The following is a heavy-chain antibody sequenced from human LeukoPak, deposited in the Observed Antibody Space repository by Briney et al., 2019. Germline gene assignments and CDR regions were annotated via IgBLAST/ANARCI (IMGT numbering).Heavy chain of an antibody. CDR3: ARGEITIFGLFDY. D-gene: IGHD3-3*01. Sequence: GGFLRLSCAASGFTFSSYWMSWVRQAPGKGLEWVANIKQDGSEKYYVDSVKGRFTISRDNAKNSLYLQMNSLRAEDTAVYYCARGEITIFGLFDYWGQGTLVTVSS. CDR2: IKQDGSEK. V-gene: IGHV3-7*01. J-gene: IGHJ4*02. CDR1: GFTFSSYW.